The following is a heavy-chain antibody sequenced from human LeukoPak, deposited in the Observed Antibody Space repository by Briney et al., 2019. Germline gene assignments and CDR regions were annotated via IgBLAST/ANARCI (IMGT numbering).Heavy chain of an antibody. CDR2: IYYSGST. D-gene: IGHD2-15*01. J-gene: IGHJ4*02. CDR1: GGSISSSSYY. V-gene: IGHV4-39*01. Sequence: SETLSLTCTVSGGSISSSSYYWGWIRQPPGKGLEWIGSIYYSGSTYYNPSLKSRVTISVDTSKNQFSLKLSSVTAADTAVYYCARHDYIVVVVAAGRNFDYWGQGTLVTVSS. CDR3: ARHDYIVVVVAAGRNFDY.